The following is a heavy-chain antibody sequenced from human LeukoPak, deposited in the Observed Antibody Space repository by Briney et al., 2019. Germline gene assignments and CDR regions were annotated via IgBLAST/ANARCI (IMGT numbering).Heavy chain of an antibody. CDR3: AKDIDSSSWSRNYYDY. D-gene: IGHD6-13*01. Sequence: PGGSLRLSCAASGFTFSSYAMSWVRQAPGKGLEWVSAISGGGGSIYYADSVKGRFTISRDNSKNTLYLQMNSLRAEDTAVYYCAKDIDSSSWSRNYYDYWGQGTLVTVSS. CDR2: ISGGGGSI. V-gene: IGHV3-23*01. CDR1: GFTFSSYA. J-gene: IGHJ4*02.